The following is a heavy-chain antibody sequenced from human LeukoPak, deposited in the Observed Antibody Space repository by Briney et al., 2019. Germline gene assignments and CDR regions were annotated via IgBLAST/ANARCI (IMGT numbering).Heavy chain of an antibody. CDR3: ARLEGGHYYDSSGYSQY. J-gene: IGHJ4*02. CDR2: IYPGDSDT. CDR1: GYSFTSYW. D-gene: IGHD3-22*01. Sequence: GESLKISCQGSGYSFTSYWIGWVRRMPGKGLEWMGIIYPGDSDTRYSPSFQGQVTISVDKSISTAYLQWSSLKASDTAMYYCARLEGGHYYDSSGYSQYWGQGTLVTVSS. V-gene: IGHV5-51*01.